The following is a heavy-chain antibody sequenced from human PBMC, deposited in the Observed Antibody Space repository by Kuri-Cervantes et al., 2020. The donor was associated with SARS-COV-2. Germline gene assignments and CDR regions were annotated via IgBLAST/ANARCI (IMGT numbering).Heavy chain of an antibody. CDR1: GFTFSSYW. CDR3: AKESWYEDSRLGYFDL. J-gene: IGHJ2*01. CDR2: INSDGSST. D-gene: IGHD2-15*01. V-gene: IGHV3-74*01. Sequence: GGSLRLSCAASGFTFSSYWMHWVRQAPGKGLVWVSRINSDGSSTSYADSVKGRFTISRDNAENTLYLQMNSLRAEDTALYYCAKESWYEDSRLGYFDLWGRGTLVTVSS.